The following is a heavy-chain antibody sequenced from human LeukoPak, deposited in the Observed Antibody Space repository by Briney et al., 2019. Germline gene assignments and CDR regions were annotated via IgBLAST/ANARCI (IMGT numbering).Heavy chain of an antibody. CDR1: GFTFSDYY. V-gene: IGHV3-53*01. CDR3: ARGGEYLDY. J-gene: IGHJ4*02. CDR2: LYSAGNT. Sequence: GGSLRLSCAASGFTFSDYYMSWVRQAPGRGLEWVSVLYSAGNTYYADSVKDRFTISRDDSENTLYLQMNSLRTEDTAVYYCARGGEYLDYWGQGTLVTVSS. D-gene: IGHD3-10*01.